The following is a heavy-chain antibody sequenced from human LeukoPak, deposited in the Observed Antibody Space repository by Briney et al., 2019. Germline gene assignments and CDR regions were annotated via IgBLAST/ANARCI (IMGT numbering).Heavy chain of an antibody. J-gene: IGHJ6*03. CDR2: IYHTGST. CDR1: GYSISSGYY. D-gene: IGHD3-3*01. Sequence: SETLSLTCAVSGYSISSGYYWGWIRQPPGKGLEWIGSIYHTGSTYHNSSLKSRVTISVDTSKNQFSLKLSSVIAADTAVYYCARNFFWSGYYMDVWGKGTTVTVSS. CDR3: ARNFFWSGYYMDV. V-gene: IGHV4-38-2*01.